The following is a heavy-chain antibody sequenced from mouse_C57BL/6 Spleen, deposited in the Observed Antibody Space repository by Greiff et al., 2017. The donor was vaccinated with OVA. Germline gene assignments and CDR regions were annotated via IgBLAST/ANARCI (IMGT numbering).Heavy chain of an antibody. CDR1: GFSLTSYG. V-gene: IGHV2-6-1*01. CDR2: IWSDGST. D-gene: IGHD1-1*01. Sequence: VQRVESGPGLVAPSQSLSITCTVSGFSLTSYGVHWVRQPPGKGLEWLVVIWSDGSTTYNSALKSRLSISKDNSKSQVFLKMNSLQTDDTAMYYCARQYYGSRDYAMDYWGQGTSVTVSS. J-gene: IGHJ4*01. CDR3: ARQYYGSRDYAMDY.